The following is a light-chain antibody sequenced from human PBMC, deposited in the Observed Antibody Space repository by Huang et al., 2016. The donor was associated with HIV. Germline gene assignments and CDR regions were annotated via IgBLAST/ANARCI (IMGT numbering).Light chain of an antibody. CDR1: RSVSSTY. V-gene: IGKV3-20*01. Sequence: EIVLTQSPGTLSLSPGERATLSCWASRSVSSTYLAWYQQKPGQAPRLLIYGVFRRAIVIPDRFSGSGSATDFTLTISRLEPEDFAVYYCQQYGTSPWTFGQGTKVEIK. CDR2: GVF. CDR3: QQYGTSPWT. J-gene: IGKJ1*01.